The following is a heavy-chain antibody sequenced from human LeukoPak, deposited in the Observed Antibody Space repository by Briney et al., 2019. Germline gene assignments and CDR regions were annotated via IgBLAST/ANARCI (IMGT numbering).Heavy chain of an antibody. CDR1: GYTFTTHD. Sequence: ASVKVSCKASGYTFTTHDLTWVRQATGQGLEWMGWMNPGSGDTAYAQKFQGRVTMTRDTSMSTAYMELNSLGSEDTAIYYCARDQVGRGVFDIWGQGTMVTVSS. D-gene: IGHD2-8*02. CDR3: ARDQVGRGVFDI. J-gene: IGHJ3*02. V-gene: IGHV1-8*01. CDR2: MNPGSGDT.